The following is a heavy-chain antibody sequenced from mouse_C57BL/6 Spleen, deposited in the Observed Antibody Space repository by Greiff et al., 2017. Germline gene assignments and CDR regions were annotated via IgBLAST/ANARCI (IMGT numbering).Heavy chain of an antibody. CDR3: ARGGYGSSPWYFDG. CDR2: INPNNGGT. Sequence: EVQLQQSGPELVKPGASVKISCKASGYTFTDYYMNWVKQSHGKSLEWIGDINPNNGGTSYNQKFKGKATLTVDKSSSTAYMELRSLTSEDSAVYYCARGGYGSSPWYFDGWGTGTTVTVSS. V-gene: IGHV1-26*01. D-gene: IGHD1-1*01. J-gene: IGHJ1*03. CDR1: GYTFTDYY.